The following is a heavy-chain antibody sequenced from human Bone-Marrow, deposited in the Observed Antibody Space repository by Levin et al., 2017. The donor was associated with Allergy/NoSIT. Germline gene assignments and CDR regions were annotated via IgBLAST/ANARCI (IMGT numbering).Heavy chain of an antibody. J-gene: IGHJ6*03. CDR2: IKNRVNGGTT. CDR1: GFNFDAPW. CDR3: TTEYSGYDNDYYNYMDF. V-gene: IGHV3-15*01. D-gene: IGHD5-12*01. Sequence: GGSLRLSCAGSGFNFDAPWMNWVRQAPGKGLEWVGRIKNRVNGGTTDYAAPVKGRFSISRDDSKNTLFLQMNSLKTEDTAVYFCTTEYSGYDNDYYNYMDFWGKGTTVTVSS.